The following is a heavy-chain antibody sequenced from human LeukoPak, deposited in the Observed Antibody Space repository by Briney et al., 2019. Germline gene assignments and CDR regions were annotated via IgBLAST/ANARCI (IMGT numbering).Heavy chain of an antibody. CDR1: GYTCTSYC. V-gene: IGHV1-18*01. CDR2: ISAYNGNT. J-gene: IGHJ3*02. CDR3: ARGRASSGYYHHNDAFDI. D-gene: IGHD3-22*01. Sequence: GASVKVSCKASGYTCTSYCISWVRQAPGQGIEWMGWISAYNGNTNYAQKLQGRVTMTTDTSTRTAYMELRSLRSDDTAVYYCARGRASSGYYHHNDAFDIWGQGTMVTVSS.